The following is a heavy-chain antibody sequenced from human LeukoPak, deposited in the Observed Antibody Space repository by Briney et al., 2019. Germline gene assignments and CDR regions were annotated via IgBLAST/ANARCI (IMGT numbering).Heavy chain of an antibody. V-gene: IGHV1-2*02. Sequence: GASVKVSCKASGYTFADYYLHWVRQAPVQGLEWMGCIDPNSGVTKYPQKLQGRVTMTRDTFISTDYMKLSRLRSDDTAMFYCAREYYDRSGRKHAFENWGQGTMVTVSS. D-gene: IGHD3-22*01. J-gene: IGHJ3*02. CDR2: IDPNSGVT. CDR3: AREYYDRSGRKHAFEN. CDR1: GYTFADYY.